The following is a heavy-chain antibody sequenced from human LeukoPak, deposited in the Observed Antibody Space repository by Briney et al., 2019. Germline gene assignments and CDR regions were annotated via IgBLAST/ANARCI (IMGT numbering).Heavy chain of an antibody. V-gene: IGHV1-69*13. CDR1: GYTFTGYY. Sequence: SVKVSCKASGYTFTGYYMHWVRQAPGQGLEWMGWIIPVFTTINYTQNFQDRLTITADESTSTAYMELSGLTSDDTAVYICARSEISVTREFIFTFDYWGQGTLVTVSS. CDR3: ARSEISVTREFIFTFDY. D-gene: IGHD3-10*01. CDR2: IIPVFTTI. J-gene: IGHJ4*02.